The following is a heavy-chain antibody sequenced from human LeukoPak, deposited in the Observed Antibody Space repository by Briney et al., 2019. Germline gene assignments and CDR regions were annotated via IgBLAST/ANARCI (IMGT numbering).Heavy chain of an antibody. CDR2: IWYDGSNK. J-gene: IGHJ5*02. D-gene: IGHD2-21*01. CDR1: GVTFSSYG. V-gene: IGHV3-33*08. CDR3: ARDVDWFDP. Sequence: GGSLRLSCAASGVTFSSYGMHWVRKAPGKGLEWVAVIWYDGSNKYYADSVKGRFTISRDNSKNTLYLQMNSLRAEDTAVYYCARDVDWFDPWGQGTLVTVSS.